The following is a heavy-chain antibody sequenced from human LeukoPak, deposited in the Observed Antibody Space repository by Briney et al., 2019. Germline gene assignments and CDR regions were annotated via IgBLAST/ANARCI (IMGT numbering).Heavy chain of an antibody. D-gene: IGHD6-13*01. J-gene: IGHJ6*02. CDR3: ARDSVGSSWYPYYYGMDV. Sequence: SQTLSLTCVISGDSVSRNTAAWNWIRQSPSRGLEWLGRTYYRSKWYNDYAVSVKSRITINPDTSKNQFSLQLNSVTPEDTAVYYCARDSVGSSWYPYYYGMDVWGQGTTVTVSS. V-gene: IGHV6-1*01. CDR2: TYYRSKWYN. CDR1: GDSVSRNTAA.